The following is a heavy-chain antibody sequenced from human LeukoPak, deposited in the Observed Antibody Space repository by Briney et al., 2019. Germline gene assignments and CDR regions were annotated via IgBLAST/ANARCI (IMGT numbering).Heavy chain of an antibody. CDR1: GGSISSYY. V-gene: IGHV4-59*01. CDR2: IYYSGST. Sequence: PSETLSITCTVSGGSISSYYLSWIRQPPGKGLEWIGYIYYSGSTNYNPSLKSRVTISVDTSKNQFSLKLSSVTAADTAVYYCARVSYYDSSGYGGIDYWGQGTLVTVSS. CDR3: ARVSYYDSSGYGGIDY. J-gene: IGHJ4*02. D-gene: IGHD3-22*01.